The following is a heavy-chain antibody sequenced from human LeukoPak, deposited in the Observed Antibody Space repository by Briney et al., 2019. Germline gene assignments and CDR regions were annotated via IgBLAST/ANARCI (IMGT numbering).Heavy chain of an antibody. D-gene: IGHD3-22*01. Sequence: ASVKVSCKASGYTFTGYYMHWVRQAPGQGLEWMGWINPNSGGTNYAQKFQGRVTMTRDTSISTAHMELSRLRSDDTAVYYCASDKYYYDSSGYYPDYWGQGTLVTVSS. CDR2: INPNSGGT. V-gene: IGHV1-2*02. CDR1: GYTFTGYY. J-gene: IGHJ4*02. CDR3: ASDKYYYDSSGYYPDY.